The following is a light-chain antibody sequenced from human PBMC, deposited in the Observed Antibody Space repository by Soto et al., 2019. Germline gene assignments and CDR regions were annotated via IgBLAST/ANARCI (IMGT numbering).Light chain of an antibody. CDR3: SSYTSSSTRV. Sequence: QSALTQPASVSGCPGQSITISCTGTSSDVGGYNYVSWYQQHPGKAPKLMIYDVSNRPSGVSNRFSGSKSGNTASLTISGLQAEDEADYSCSSYTSSSTRVFGPGTKLTVL. CDR1: SSDVGGYNY. J-gene: IGLJ1*01. V-gene: IGLV2-14*01. CDR2: DVS.